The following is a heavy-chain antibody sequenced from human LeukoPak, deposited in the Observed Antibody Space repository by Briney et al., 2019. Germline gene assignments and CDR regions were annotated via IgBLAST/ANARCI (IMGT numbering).Heavy chain of an antibody. V-gene: IGHV3-30*18. D-gene: IGHD3-9*01. CDR3: AKDYDILTGYSIGYYFDY. Sequence: GRSLRLSCAASGFDFCGYGMHWVRQAPGKGLEWVAVISYDGSNRSYGDSVKGRFTIYRDNSKNTLYLQMNSLRAEDSAVYYCAKDYDILTGYSIGYYFDYWGQGTLVTVSS. CDR1: GFDFCGYG. CDR2: ISYDGSNR. J-gene: IGHJ4*02.